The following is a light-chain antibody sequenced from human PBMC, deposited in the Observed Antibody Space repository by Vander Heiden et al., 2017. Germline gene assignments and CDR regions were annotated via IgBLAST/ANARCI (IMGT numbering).Light chain of an antibody. J-gene: IGLJ2*01. CDR3: QSYDSSLSGSRV. Sequence: QSVLTQPPSVSGAPGQRVHISCTGSSSNIWAGYDVHWYQQLPGTAPKLLIYGNSNRPSGVPDRFSGAKSGTSASLAITGLQAEDEADYYCQSYDSSLSGSRVFGGGTKLTVL. CDR1: SSNIWAGYD. V-gene: IGLV1-40*01. CDR2: GNS.